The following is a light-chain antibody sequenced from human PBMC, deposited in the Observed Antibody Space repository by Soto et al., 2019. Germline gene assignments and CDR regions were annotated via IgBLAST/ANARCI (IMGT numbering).Light chain of an antibody. CDR3: QSADSSGTYRV. V-gene: IGLV3-25*03. J-gene: IGLJ3*02. CDR2: KDS. CDR1: ALPKQY. Sequence: SYELTQPPSVSVSPGQTARITCSGDALPKQYAYWYQQKPGQAPVLVIYKDSERPSGIPERFSGSSSGTTVTLTISGVQTEDEADYHCQSADSSGTYRVFGGGTKVTVL.